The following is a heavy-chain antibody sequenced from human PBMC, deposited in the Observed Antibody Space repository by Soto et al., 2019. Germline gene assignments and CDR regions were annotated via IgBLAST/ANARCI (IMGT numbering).Heavy chain of an antibody. CDR2: ISYDGSNK. CDR3: AKDERGSSWYDY. J-gene: IGHJ4*02. V-gene: IGHV3-30*18. D-gene: IGHD6-13*01. Sequence: QVQLVESGGGVVQPGRSLRLSCAASGFTFSSYGMHWVRQAPGKGLEWVAVISYDGSNKYYADSVKGRFTISRDNFKNTLYLQMNSLRAEDTAVYYCAKDERGSSWYDYWGQGTLVTVSS. CDR1: GFTFSSYG.